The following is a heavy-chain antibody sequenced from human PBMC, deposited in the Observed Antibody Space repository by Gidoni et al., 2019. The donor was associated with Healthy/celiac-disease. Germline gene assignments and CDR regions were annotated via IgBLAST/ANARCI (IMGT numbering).Heavy chain of an antibody. CDR3: AIKMATSLHDAFDI. J-gene: IGHJ3*02. Sequence: EVKQPGASVKVSCKASVYTFTSYDINWVRQATGQGLEWMGWMNPNSGNTGYAQKFQGRVTMTRNTSISTAYMGLSSLRSEDTAVYYCAIKMATSLHDAFDIWGQGTMVTVSS. CDR2: MNPNSGNT. CDR1: VYTFTSYD. D-gene: IGHD5-12*01. V-gene: IGHV1-8*01.